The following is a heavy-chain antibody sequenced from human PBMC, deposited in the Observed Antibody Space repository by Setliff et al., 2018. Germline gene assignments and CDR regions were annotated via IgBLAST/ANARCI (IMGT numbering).Heavy chain of an antibody. D-gene: IGHD2-15*01. CDR3: AKRGPYCSGGTCHYYFDY. CDR2: ISGSAQTT. J-gene: IGHJ4*02. Sequence: GGSLRLSCAASGFTFSDAWMNWVRQAPGKGLEWVSMISGSAQTTYYADSVKGRFTISRDNSKNTVYLEMNSLRAEDTAVYYCAKRGPYCSGGTCHYYFDYWGQGTLVTVSS. V-gene: IGHV3-23*01. CDR1: GFTFSDAW.